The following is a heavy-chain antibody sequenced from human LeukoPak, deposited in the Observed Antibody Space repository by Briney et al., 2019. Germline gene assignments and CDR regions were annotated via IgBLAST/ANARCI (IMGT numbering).Heavy chain of an antibody. J-gene: IGHJ4*02. Sequence: GASVKVSCKASGYTFTSYDINWVRQATGQGLEWMGWMNPNSGNTGYAQKLQGRVTMTTDTSTSTAYMELRSLRSDDTAVYYCASSIAVAGTSLDYWGQGTLVTVSS. V-gene: IGHV1-8*01. CDR1: GYTFTSYD. CDR2: MNPNSGNT. D-gene: IGHD6-19*01. CDR3: ASSIAVAGTSLDY.